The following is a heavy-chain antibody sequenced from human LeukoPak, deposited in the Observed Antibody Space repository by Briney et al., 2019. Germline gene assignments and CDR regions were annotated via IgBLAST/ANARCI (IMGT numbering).Heavy chain of an antibody. J-gene: IGHJ6*03. CDR1: GFTFSSYA. Sequence: GGSLRLSCAASGFTFSSYAMSWVRQAPGKGLEWVSAISGSGGSTYYADSVKGRFAISRDNSKSTLYLQMNSLRAEDTAVYYCAKDRAVGYYYYMDVWGKGTTVTVSS. V-gene: IGHV3-23*01. CDR2: ISGSGGST. CDR3: AKDRAVGYYYYMDV. D-gene: IGHD1-26*01.